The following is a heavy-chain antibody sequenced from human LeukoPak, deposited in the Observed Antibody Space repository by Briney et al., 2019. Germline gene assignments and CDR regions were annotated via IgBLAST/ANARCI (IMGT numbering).Heavy chain of an antibody. J-gene: IGHJ4*02. V-gene: IGHV1-3*01. Sequence: GASVKVSCKASGGTFSSYAISWVRQAPGQRLEWMGWINAGSGNTKYSQKFQGRVTITRDTSASTAYMELSSLRSEDTAVYYCARGGAYCGGDCLGWGQGTLVTVSS. CDR3: ARGGAYCGGDCLG. D-gene: IGHD2-21*02. CDR1: GGTFSSYA. CDR2: INAGSGNT.